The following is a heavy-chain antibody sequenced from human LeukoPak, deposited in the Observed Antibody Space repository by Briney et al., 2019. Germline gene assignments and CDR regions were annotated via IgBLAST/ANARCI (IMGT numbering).Heavy chain of an antibody. CDR2: INRDGTTT. CDR3: ARGGDRLDY. J-gene: IGHJ4*02. Sequence: GGSLRLSCAAFGFTFSSHWMHWARQTPGKGLVWVSSINRDGTTTTYADSVKGRFTISRDNPKNTLYLQMNSLRAEDTAVYYCARGGDRLDYWGQGTLVTVSS. V-gene: IGHV3-74*01. D-gene: IGHD4-17*01. CDR1: GFTFSSHW.